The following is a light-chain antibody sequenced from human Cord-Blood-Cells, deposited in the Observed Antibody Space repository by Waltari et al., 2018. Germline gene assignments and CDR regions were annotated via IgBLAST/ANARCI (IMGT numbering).Light chain of an antibody. CDR1: SSDGGGHNH. V-gene: IGLV2-8*01. CDR2: EVS. Sequence: QSALTQPPSASGSPGQPVTISCTGASSDGGGHNHASWYQQHPGKAPKLIIYEVSKRPSGVPYRFSGSKSGNTASLTVSGLQAEDEADYYCSSYAGSNNLVFGGGTKLTVL. J-gene: IGLJ2*01. CDR3: SSYAGSNNLV.